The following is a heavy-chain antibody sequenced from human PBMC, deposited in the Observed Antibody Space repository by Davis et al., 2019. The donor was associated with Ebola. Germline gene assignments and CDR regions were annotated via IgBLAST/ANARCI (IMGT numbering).Heavy chain of an antibody. D-gene: IGHD3-10*01. CDR3: ARDRSGYYGSAYYFDH. Sequence: GESLKISCAVSGFTFSSYWMSWVRQTPGKGLEWVANIKQDGSAENYVDSVKGRFSISRDNTKNSLYLQMDSLRVEDTAVYYCARDRSGYYGSAYYFDHWGQGTLLTVAS. CDR1: GFTFSSYW. J-gene: IGHJ4*02. CDR2: IKQDGSAE. V-gene: IGHV3-7*01.